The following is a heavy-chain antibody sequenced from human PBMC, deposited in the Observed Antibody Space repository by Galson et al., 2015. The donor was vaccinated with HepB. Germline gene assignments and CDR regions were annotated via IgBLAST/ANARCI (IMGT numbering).Heavy chain of an antibody. Sequence: QSGAEVKKPGESLKTSCKGSGYSFTSYWIGWVRQMPGKGLEWMGIIYPGDSDTRYSPSFQGQVTISADKSISTAYLQWSSLKASDTAMYYCARHGGNKGELSLPFDYWGQGTLVTVSS. D-gene: IGHD3-16*02. CDR1: GYSFTSYW. J-gene: IGHJ4*02. CDR3: ARHGGNKGELSLPFDY. V-gene: IGHV5-51*01. CDR2: IYPGDSDT.